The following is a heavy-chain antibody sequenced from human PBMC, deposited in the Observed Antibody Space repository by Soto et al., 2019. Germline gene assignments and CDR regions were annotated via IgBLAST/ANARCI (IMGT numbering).Heavy chain of an antibody. CDR3: ARGRAIVVVAATYAFDI. V-gene: IGHV1-69*01. CDR2: IIPIFGTA. J-gene: IGHJ3*02. CDR1: GGTFSSYA. Sequence: QVQLVQSGAEVKKPGSSVKVSCKASGGTFSSYAISWVRQAPGQGLEWMGGIIPIFGTANYAQKFQGRVTITADESTSTADMELSSLRSEDTAVYYCARGRAIVVVAATYAFDIWGQGTMVTVSS. D-gene: IGHD2-15*01.